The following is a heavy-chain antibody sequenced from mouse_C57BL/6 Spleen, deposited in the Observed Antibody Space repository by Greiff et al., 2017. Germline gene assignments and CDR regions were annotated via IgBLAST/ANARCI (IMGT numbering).Heavy chain of an antibody. CDR2: IDPSDSET. V-gene: IGHV1-52*01. Sequence: QVQLKQPGAELVRPGSSVKLSCKASGYTFTSYWMHWVKQRPIQGLEWIGNIDPSDSETHYNQKFKDKATLTVDKSSSTAYMQLSSLTSEDSAVYYCARPLRYSDWYFDVWGTGTTVTVSS. D-gene: IGHD1-1*01. CDR1: GYTFTSYW. J-gene: IGHJ1*03. CDR3: ARPLRYSDWYFDV.